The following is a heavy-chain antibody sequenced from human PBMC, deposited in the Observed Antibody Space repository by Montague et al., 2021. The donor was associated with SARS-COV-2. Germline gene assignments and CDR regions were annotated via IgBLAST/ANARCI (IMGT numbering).Heavy chain of an antibody. CDR3: AKQRGTITTTFDY. V-gene: IGHV3-23*01. J-gene: IGHJ4*02. CDR2: ISGSGGT. CDR1: GFTFNTYG. Sequence: CAASGFTFNTYGMSWVRQAPGQGLEWVSCISGSGGTYYAGSVKGRFAISRDTSNNTLYLQMNSLRAEDTAIYYCAKQRGTITTTFDYWGQGSLVTVSS. D-gene: IGHD1-1*01.